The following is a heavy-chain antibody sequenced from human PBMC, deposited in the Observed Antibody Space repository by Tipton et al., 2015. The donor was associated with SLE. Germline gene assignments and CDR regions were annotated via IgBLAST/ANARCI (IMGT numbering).Heavy chain of an antibody. Sequence: TLSLTCAVPGGSISSGRYSWNWIRQPPGKGLEWIGYIYHSGSTYYNPSLKSRVTISVDTSKNQFSLKLTSVTAADTAVYYCARGGGFDPWGQGTLVTVSS. CDR3: ARGGGFDP. D-gene: IGHD3-16*01. V-gene: IGHV4-30-2*01. J-gene: IGHJ5*02. CDR2: IYHSGST. CDR1: GGSISSGRYS.